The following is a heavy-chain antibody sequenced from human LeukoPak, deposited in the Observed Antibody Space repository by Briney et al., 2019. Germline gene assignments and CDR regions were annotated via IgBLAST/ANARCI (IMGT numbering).Heavy chain of an antibody. V-gene: IGHV4-59*08. D-gene: IGHD7-27*01. Sequence: SETLSLTCTVSGGSISSYYWSWIRQPPGKGLEYSGSTYYSPSLKSRVTISVDTSKNQFSLKLSSVTAADTAVYYWARQRDWGFGSYFDYWGQGTLVTVSS. J-gene: IGHJ4*02. CDR3: ARQRDWGFGSYFDY. CDR2: SGST. CDR1: GGSISSYY.